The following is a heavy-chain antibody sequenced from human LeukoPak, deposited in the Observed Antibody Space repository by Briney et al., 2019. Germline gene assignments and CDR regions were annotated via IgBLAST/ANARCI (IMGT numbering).Heavy chain of an antibody. D-gene: IGHD1-26*01. V-gene: IGHV3-23*01. Sequence: GGSLRLSCAASGFTFSSYAMGWVRQAPGKGLEWVSAIEGTGGGTFSADSVKSRFTISRDNSKNTLYLQMNSLRAEDTAVYYCARDRPGSYGYWGLGTLVAVSS. J-gene: IGHJ4*02. CDR3: ARDRPGSYGY. CDR1: GFTFSSYA. CDR2: IEGTGGGT.